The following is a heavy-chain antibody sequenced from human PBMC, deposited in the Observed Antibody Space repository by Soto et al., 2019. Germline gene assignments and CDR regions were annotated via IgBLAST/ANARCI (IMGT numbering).Heavy chain of an antibody. J-gene: IGHJ6*03. CDR3: AKRLEVGDRPHYCYYYMDV. CDR1: GFTFSSYA. V-gene: IGHV3-23*01. Sequence: EVQLLESGGGLVQPGGSLRLSCAASGFTFSSYAMSWVRQAPGKGLEWVSAISGSGGSTYYADSVKGRFTISRDNSKNTLYLQMNSRRAEDTAVYYCAKRLEVGDRPHYCYYYMDVWGKGTTVSVSS. CDR2: ISGSGGST. D-gene: IGHD1-1*01.